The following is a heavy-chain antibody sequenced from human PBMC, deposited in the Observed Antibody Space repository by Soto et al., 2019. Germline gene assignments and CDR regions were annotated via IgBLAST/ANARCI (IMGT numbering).Heavy chain of an antibody. V-gene: IGHV4-39*01. Sequence: QLQLQESGPGLVKPSETLSLTCTVSGGSISSSSYYWGWIRQPPGKGLEWIGSIYYSGSTYYNPSLKSRVTISLDTSKNQCSLKLSSVTAADTAVYYCASLGGGYDYTFDYWGQGTLVTVSS. D-gene: IGHD5-12*01. CDR2: IYYSGST. CDR1: GGSISSSSYY. CDR3: ASLGGGYDYTFDY. J-gene: IGHJ4*02.